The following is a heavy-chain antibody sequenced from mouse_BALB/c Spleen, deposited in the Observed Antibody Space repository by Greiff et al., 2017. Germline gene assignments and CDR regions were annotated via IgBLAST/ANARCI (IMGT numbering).Heavy chain of an antibody. J-gene: IGHJ4*01. CDR1: GFNIKDTY. Sequence: EVQGVESGAELVKPGASVKLSCTASGFNIKDTYMHWVKQRPEQGLEWIGRIDPANGNTKYDPKFQGKATITADTSSNTAYLQLSSLTSEDTAVYYCEGYDDGYAMDYWGQGTSVTVSS. CDR2: IDPANGNT. CDR3: EGYDDGYAMDY. D-gene: IGHD2-14*01. V-gene: IGHV14-3*02.